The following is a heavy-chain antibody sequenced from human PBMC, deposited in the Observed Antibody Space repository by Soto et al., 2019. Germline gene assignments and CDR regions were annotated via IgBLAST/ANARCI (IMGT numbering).Heavy chain of an antibody. D-gene: IGHD3-9*01. CDR3: ARHANKYDINAFDI. V-gene: IGHV4-39*01. CDR1: GVSISSSPYF. J-gene: IGHJ3*02. Sequence: SETLSITFSVSGVSISSSPYFWGWLRQPPGKGLEWIGRIYYGGSTYYNPSVKRRVHIYVHRPKIPFSATLQPVTAADTAVYYCARHANKYDINAFDIWGQGTMVTVSS. CDR2: IYYGGST.